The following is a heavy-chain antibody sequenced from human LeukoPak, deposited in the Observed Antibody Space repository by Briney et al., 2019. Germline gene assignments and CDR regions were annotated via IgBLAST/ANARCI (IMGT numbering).Heavy chain of an antibody. J-gene: IGHJ6*02. Sequence: GGSLTLSCALSGFPFSSYWMSWVRQAPGKGLEWVANIKQDGSEKYYVDSVKGRFTISRDNAKNSLYLQMNSLRAEDTAVYYCAMLYYYDSSGSYYYYGMDVWGQETTVTVSS. CDR1: GFPFSSYW. CDR3: AMLYYYDSSGSYYYYGMDV. CDR2: IKQDGSEK. D-gene: IGHD3-22*01. V-gene: IGHV3-7*02.